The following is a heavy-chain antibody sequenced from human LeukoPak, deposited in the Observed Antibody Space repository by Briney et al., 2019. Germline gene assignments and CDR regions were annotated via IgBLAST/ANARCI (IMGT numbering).Heavy chain of an antibody. V-gene: IGHV1-18*01. CDR2: ISPYNGNT. Sequence: GASVKVSCKASGYSFTNYGITWVRQAPGQGLEWMGWISPYNGNTNYAQKLQGRVTMTTDTSTSTAYMELRSLRSDDTAVYYCARGPDIVVVVAGPLDYWGQGTLVTVSS. J-gene: IGHJ4*02. CDR1: GYSFTNYG. CDR3: ARGPDIVVVVAGPLDY. D-gene: IGHD2-15*01.